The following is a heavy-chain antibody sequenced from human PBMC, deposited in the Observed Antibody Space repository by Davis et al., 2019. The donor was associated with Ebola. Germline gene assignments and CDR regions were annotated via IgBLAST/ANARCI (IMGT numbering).Heavy chain of an antibody. CDR1: GGSISSSSYY. D-gene: IGHD6-13*01. V-gene: IGHV4-39*01. CDR3: ARRTHVGSSWKDAFDI. Sequence: SETLSLTCTVSGGSISSSSYYWGWIRQPPGKGLEWIGSIYYSGSTYYNPSLKSRVTISVDTSKNQFSLKLSSVTAADTAVYYCARRTHVGSSWKDAFDIWGQGTMVTVSS. J-gene: IGHJ3*02. CDR2: IYYSGST.